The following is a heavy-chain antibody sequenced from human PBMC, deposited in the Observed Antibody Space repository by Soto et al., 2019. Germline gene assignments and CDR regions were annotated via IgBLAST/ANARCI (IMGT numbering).Heavy chain of an antibody. Sequence: SETLSLTCTVSGGSISSYYWSWIQQPAGKGLEWIGRIYTSGSTNYNPSLKSRVTMSVYTSKNQFSLKLSSVTAADTAVYYCARCGLYCSSTSCPDAFDIWGQGTMVTVSS. V-gene: IGHV4-4*07. CDR2: IYTSGST. CDR1: GGSISSYY. CDR3: ARCGLYCSSTSCPDAFDI. D-gene: IGHD2-2*01. J-gene: IGHJ3*02.